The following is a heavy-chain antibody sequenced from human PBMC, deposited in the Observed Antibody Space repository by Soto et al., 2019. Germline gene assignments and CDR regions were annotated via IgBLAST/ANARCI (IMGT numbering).Heavy chain of an antibody. J-gene: IGHJ4*02. CDR1: GGTFSSYA. CDR3: ARDLGDEAAAPYD. Sequence: ASVKVSCKASGGTFSSYAISWVRQAPGQGLEWMGGIIPIFGTANYAQKFQGRVTITADESTSTAYMELSSLRSEDTAVYYCARDLGDEAAAPYDWGQGTLVTVSS. CDR2: IIPIFGTA. V-gene: IGHV1-69*13. D-gene: IGHD6-13*01.